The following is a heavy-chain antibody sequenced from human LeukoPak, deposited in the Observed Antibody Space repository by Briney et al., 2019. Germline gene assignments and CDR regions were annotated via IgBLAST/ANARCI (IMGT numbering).Heavy chain of an antibody. D-gene: IGHD2-21*01. J-gene: IGHJ4*02. CDR3: AKDEEYQLLTNFFDY. Sequence: PGGSLRLSCAASGFTFDSYGMHWVRQAPGKGLEWVGFIRYDGSINYYADSVKGRFTISRDNSKNTLYLVMNSLRAEDTAVYYCAKDEEYQLLTNFFDYWGQGTLVTVSS. CDR1: GFTFDSYG. CDR2: IRYDGSIN. V-gene: IGHV3-30*02.